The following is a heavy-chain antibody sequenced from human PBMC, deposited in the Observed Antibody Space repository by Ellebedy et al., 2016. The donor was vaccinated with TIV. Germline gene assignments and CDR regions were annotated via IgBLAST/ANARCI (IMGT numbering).Heavy chain of an antibody. D-gene: IGHD6-19*01. CDR3: ARQEWLIFDY. CDR1: GASISSSY. J-gene: IGHJ4*02. V-gene: IGHV4-4*07. Sequence: MPSETLSLTCAVSGASISSSYWSWIRQPAGKGLEWIGRVHATGDANYNPSLKSRVTMSTDTSKNQFSLRLSSVTAADTAVYYCARQEWLIFDYWGQGILVTVSS. CDR2: VHATGDA.